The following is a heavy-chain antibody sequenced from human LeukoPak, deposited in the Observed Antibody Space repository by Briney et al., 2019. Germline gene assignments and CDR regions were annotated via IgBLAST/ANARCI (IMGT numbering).Heavy chain of an antibody. CDR3: ARIAAAGTGYCYYYGMDV. CDR1: GYSFTSYW. D-gene: IGHD6-13*01. J-gene: IGHJ6*02. Sequence: GESLKISCKGSGYSFTSYWIGWVRQMPGKGLEWMGIIYPGDSDTRYSPSFQGQVTISADKSISTAYLQWSSLKASDTAMYYCARIAAAGTGYCYYYGMDVWGQGTTVTVSS. CDR2: IYPGDSDT. V-gene: IGHV5-51*01.